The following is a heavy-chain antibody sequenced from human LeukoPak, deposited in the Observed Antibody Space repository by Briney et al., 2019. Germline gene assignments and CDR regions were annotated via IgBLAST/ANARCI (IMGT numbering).Heavy chain of an antibody. Sequence: SETLSLTCAVSGYSISSGYYCGWIRQPPGKGLEWIGSIYHSGSTYYNPSLKSRVTISVDTSKNQFSLKLSSVTAADTAVYYCVAAVTMDNWFDPWGQGTLVTVSS. V-gene: IGHV4-38-2*01. CDR2: IYHSGST. CDR1: GYSISSGYY. J-gene: IGHJ5*02. CDR3: VAAVTMDNWFDP. D-gene: IGHD4-17*01.